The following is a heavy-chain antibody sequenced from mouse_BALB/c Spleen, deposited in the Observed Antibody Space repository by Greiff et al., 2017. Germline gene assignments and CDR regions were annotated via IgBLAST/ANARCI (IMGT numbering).Heavy chain of an antibody. CDR2: ISYDGSN. CDR3: ASIDYYGSSAVAY. Sequence: EVQRVESGPGLVKPSQSLSLTCSVTGYSITSGYYWNWIRQFPGNKLEWMGYISYDGSNNYNPSLKNRISITRDTSKNQFFLKLNSVTTEDTATYYCASIDYYGSSAVAYWGQGTLVTVSA. CDR1: GYSITSGYY. D-gene: IGHD1-1*01. V-gene: IGHV3-6*02. J-gene: IGHJ3*01.